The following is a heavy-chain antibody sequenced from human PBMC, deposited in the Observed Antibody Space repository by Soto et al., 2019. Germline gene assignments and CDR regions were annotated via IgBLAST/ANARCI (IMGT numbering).Heavy chain of an antibody. CDR2: MNPNSGNT. Sequence: GLEWMGWMNPNSGNTKYAQKVQGRVTMTTDTSTSTAYMELRSLRSDDTAVYYCARAGPDDDILTDDVFDIWGQGTMVTVSS. D-gene: IGHD3-9*01. V-gene: IGHV1-18*01. J-gene: IGHJ3*02. CDR3: ARAGPDDDILTDDVFDI.